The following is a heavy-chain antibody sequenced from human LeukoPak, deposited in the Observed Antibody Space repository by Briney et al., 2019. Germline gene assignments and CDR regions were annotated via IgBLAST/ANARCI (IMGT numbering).Heavy chain of an antibody. D-gene: IGHD3-10*01. Sequence: GGSLRLSCAASGFTFSSYSMNWVRQAPGKGLEWVSSISSSSSYIYYADSVKGRFTISRDNAKNSLYLQMNSLRAEDTAVYYCARVSPRGVDAFDIWGQGTMVTVSS. V-gene: IGHV3-21*01. CDR2: ISSSSSYI. CDR3: ARVSPRGVDAFDI. J-gene: IGHJ3*02. CDR1: GFTFSSYS.